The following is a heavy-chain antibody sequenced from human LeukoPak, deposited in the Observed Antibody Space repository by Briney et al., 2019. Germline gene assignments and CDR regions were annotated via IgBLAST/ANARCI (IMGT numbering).Heavy chain of an antibody. CDR2: IIPIFGIA. D-gene: IGHD2-15*01. V-gene: IGHV1-69*04. J-gene: IGHJ4*02. Sequence: GASVKVSCKASGGTFSSYAISWVRQAPGQGLEWMGRIIPIFGIANYAQKFQGRVTITRDTSASTAYMELSSLRSEDTAVYYCARDGVVAATDKDYWGQGTLVTVSS. CDR1: GGTFSSYA. CDR3: ARDGVVAATDKDY.